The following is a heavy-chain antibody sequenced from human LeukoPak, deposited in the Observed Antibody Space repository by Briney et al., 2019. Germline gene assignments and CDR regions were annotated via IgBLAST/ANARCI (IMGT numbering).Heavy chain of an antibody. D-gene: IGHD3-10*01. Sequence: SETLSLTCTVSGGSISSSSYYWGWIRQPPGKGLEWIGSIYYSGSTYYNPSLKSRVTISVDTSKNQFSLKLSSVTAADTAVYYCARRNYYGSGSQDYWGRGTLVTVSS. CDR3: ARRNYYGSGSQDY. V-gene: IGHV4-39*01. J-gene: IGHJ4*02. CDR2: IYYSGST. CDR1: GGSISSSSYY.